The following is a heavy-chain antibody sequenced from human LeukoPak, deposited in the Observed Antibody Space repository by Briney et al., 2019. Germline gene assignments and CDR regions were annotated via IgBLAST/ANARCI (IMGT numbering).Heavy chain of an antibody. V-gene: IGHV3-23*01. J-gene: IGHJ4*02. CDR3: AIADYGGKRGEY. D-gene: IGHD4-23*01. Sequence: GGSLRLSCAASGFTFSSYAMSWVRQAPGKGLEWVSAISGSGGSTYYADSVKGRFTISRDNSKNTLYLQMNSLRAEDTAVYYCAIADYGGKRGEYWGQGTLVTVSS. CDR1: GFTFSSYA. CDR2: ISGSGGST.